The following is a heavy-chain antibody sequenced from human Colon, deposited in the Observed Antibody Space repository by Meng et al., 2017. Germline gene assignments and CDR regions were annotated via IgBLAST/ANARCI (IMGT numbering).Heavy chain of an antibody. CDR2: INAADGST. CDR1: GFTFTGYT. J-gene: IGHJ4*02. D-gene: IGHD6-19*01. CDR3: ARGAITRTATALGW. Sequence: QAHVVQSGGEVKEPGASVKLSCKTSGFTFTGYTLHWVRQAPGQSLEWMGWINAADGSTKYSQKFLDRVNITRDTSASTVYMELSSLTSEDTAVYYCARGAITRTATALGWWGQGTLVTVSS. V-gene: IGHV1-3*01.